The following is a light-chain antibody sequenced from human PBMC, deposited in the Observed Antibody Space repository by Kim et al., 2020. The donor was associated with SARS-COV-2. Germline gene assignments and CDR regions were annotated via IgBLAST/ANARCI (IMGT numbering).Light chain of an antibody. Sequence: QSNTIACTVTSSDVGGYNYVSWYQQHPGKAPTLMIYDVSNRPSGFSNRFSGSKSGNTASLTISGLQAEDEADYYCSSYTSSSTRVFGGGTKLTVL. V-gene: IGLV2-14*03. J-gene: IGLJ3*02. CDR1: SSDVGGYNY. CDR3: SSYTSSSTRV. CDR2: DVS.